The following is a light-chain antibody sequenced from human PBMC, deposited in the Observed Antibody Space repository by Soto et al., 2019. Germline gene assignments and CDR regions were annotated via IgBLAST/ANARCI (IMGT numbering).Light chain of an antibody. Sequence: AIQMTQSPSSLSASVGDRVTITCRASQGIRNDLGWYQQKPGKAPKVLIYSASTLQSGVPSRFSGSGSGTDFTLTISCLQPEDFATYYCLQDYNYPPTFGQGTKLEI. CDR3: LQDYNYPPT. CDR1: QGIRND. J-gene: IGKJ2*01. CDR2: SAS. V-gene: IGKV1-6*01.